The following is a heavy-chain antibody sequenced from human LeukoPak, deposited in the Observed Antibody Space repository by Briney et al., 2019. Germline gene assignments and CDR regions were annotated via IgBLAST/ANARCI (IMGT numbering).Heavy chain of an antibody. V-gene: IGHV4-61*02. CDR1: GGSISTGTDY. D-gene: IGHD1-26*01. CDR3: ARESLGPPYYFDY. CDR2: IYTSGST. J-gene: IGHJ4*02. Sequence: PSETLSLTCTVSGGSISTGTDYWSWIRQPAGKGLEWIGRIYTSGSTNYNPSLKSRVTISVDTFKNQFSLKLSSVTAADTAVYYCARESLGPPYYFDYWGQGTLVTVSS.